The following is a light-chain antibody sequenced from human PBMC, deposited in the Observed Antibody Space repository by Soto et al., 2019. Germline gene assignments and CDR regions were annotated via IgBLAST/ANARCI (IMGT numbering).Light chain of an antibody. CDR3: QQYNSYSWT. CDR1: QSISTW. V-gene: IGKV1-5*03. CDR2: RAS. J-gene: IGKJ1*01. Sequence: DIQMTQSPSTVSASIGDKVTITCRASQSISTWLAWYQQKPGKAPKSLIYRASSLESGVPSRFSGSGSGTEFTLTISSLQPDDFATYYCQQYNSYSWTFGQGTKVEVK.